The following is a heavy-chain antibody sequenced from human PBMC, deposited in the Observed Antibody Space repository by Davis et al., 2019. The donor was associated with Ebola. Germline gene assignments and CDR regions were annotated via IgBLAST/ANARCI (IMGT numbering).Heavy chain of an antibody. J-gene: IGHJ6*02. CDR3: ARDVVVVAEYYYYGMDV. Sequence: GGSLRLSCAASGFTFSSYSMNWVRQAPGKGLEWVSSISSSSSYIYYADSVKGRFTISRDNAKNSLYLQMNSLRAEDTAVYYCARDVVVVAEYYYYGMDVWGQGTTVTVSS. D-gene: IGHD2-15*01. CDR2: ISSSSSYI. CDR1: GFTFSSYS. V-gene: IGHV3-21*04.